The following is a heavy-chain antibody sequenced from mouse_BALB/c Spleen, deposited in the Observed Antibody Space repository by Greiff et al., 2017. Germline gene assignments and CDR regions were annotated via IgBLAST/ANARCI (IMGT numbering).Heavy chain of an antibody. CDR2: INPSNGGT. J-gene: IGHJ4*01. CDR3: TRGGGNYPYYAMDY. V-gene: IGHV1S81*02. CDR1: GYTFTSYY. D-gene: IGHD2-1*01. Sequence: VQLQQSGAELVKPGASVKLSCKASGYTFTSYYMYWVKQRPGQGLEWIGEINPSNGGTNFNEKFKSKATLTVDKSSSTAYMQLSSLTSEDSAVYYCTRGGGNYPYYAMDYWGQGTSVTVSS.